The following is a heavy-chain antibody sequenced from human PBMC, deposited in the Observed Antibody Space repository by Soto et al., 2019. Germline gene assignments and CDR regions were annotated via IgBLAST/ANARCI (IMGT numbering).Heavy chain of an antibody. CDR1: GGSISSYY. Sequence: QVQLQESGPGLVKPSETLSLTCTVSGGSISSYYWSWIRQPPGKRLEWIGSIYYSGSSNYNPSLKSRVTISVDTSENQFSLRLTSVTAADTAVYYWARLPWADYGGIFDPWGQGTLVTVSS. J-gene: IGHJ5*02. CDR3: ARLPWADYGGIFDP. D-gene: IGHD4-17*01. CDR2: IYYSGSS. V-gene: IGHV4-59*01.